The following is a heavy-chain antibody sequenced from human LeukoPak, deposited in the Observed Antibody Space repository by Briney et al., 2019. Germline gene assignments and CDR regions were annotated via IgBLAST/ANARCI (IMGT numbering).Heavy chain of an antibody. V-gene: IGHV3-7*04. CDR3: VRGYLNFDL. CDR1: RFSFSSYW. D-gene: IGHD3-10*01. CDR2: INQDGSEK. Sequence: RGSLRDSCGASRFSFSSYWLTWVRQAPGKGLEWVANINQDGSEKYYVDSVKGRFTISRDSAKNSLFLQMNSLRVEDTAVYYCVRGYLNFDLLGGGSLVTVSS. J-gene: IGHJ2*01.